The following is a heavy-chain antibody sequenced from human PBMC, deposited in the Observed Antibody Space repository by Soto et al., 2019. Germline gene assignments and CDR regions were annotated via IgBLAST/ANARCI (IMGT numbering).Heavy chain of an antibody. CDR1: GFTFSSYG. Sequence: GGSLRLSCAASGFTFSSYGMHWVRQAPSKGLEWVAVISYDGSNKYYADSVKGRFTISRDNSKNTLYLQMNSLRAEDTAVYYCAKANLGYCSGGSCFPPADIWGQGTMVTVS. J-gene: IGHJ3*02. V-gene: IGHV3-30*18. CDR3: AKANLGYCSGGSCFPPADI. D-gene: IGHD2-15*01. CDR2: ISYDGSNK.